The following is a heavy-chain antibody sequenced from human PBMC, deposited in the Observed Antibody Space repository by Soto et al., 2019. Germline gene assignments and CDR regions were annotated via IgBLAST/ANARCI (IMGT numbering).Heavy chain of an antibody. CDR2: IYNGGST. CDR3: ARAPVGLDTISYFDY. Sequence: SETLSVPCTISGEYVSSVGFQLAWLRQPPGKGLEWIGYIYNGGSTYYRPSLESRMHMSLDATRNHYSLRLTSVTAADTAVYFSARAPVGLDTISYFDYWGQGKLVTVSS. D-gene: IGHD3-3*01. J-gene: IGHJ4*02. V-gene: IGHV4-30-4*01. CDR1: GEYVSSVGFQ.